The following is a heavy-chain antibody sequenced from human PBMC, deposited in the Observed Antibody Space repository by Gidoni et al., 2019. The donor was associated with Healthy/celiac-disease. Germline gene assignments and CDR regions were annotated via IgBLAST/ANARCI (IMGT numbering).Heavy chain of an antibody. Sequence: QVQLVESGGGLVTPGGSLRLSCAASGFPFSDYYMSWIRQAPGKGLEWVSYISSSGSTIYYADSVKGRFTISRDNAKNSLYLQMNSLRAEDTAVYYCASSAYSSSWYSFDYWGQGTLVTVSS. CDR2: ISSSGSTI. CDR3: ASSAYSSSWYSFDY. CDR1: GFPFSDYY. D-gene: IGHD6-13*01. V-gene: IGHV3-11*01. J-gene: IGHJ4*02.